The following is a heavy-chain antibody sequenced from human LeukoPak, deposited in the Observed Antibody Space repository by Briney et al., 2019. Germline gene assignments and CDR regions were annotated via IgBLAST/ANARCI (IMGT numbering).Heavy chain of an antibody. Sequence: QPGGSLRLSCAASGFTFSSYWMLWHGHAPGQGRVWGSRINIDGSSTSYADSVKGRCTISRDNDENTLYLQEHSLRAEDTAVYYCARGVWLYYGAGLYYYWGQGTLVTVSS. CDR1: GFTFSSYW. CDR2: INIDGSST. V-gene: IGHV3-74*01. J-gene: IGHJ4*02. D-gene: IGHD3-10*01. CDR3: ARGVWLYYGAGLYYY.